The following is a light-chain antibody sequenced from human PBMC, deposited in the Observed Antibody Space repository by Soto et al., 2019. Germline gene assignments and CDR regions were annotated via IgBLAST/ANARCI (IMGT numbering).Light chain of an antibody. CDR1: QSVSSSS. CDR2: GAS. CDR3: QQYGSSGT. Sequence: EILLTESPGTLSLSRGERATLSCRASQSVSSSSLAWYQQKPGQAPRLLIYGASNRATGIPDRFSGSGSGTDFTLTISRLEPEDFAVYYCQQYGSSGTFSQGTKVDIK. V-gene: IGKV3-20*01. J-gene: IGKJ1*01.